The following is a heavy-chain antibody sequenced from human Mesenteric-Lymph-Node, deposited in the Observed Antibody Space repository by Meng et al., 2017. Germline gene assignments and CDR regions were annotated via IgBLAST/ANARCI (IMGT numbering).Heavy chain of an antibody. V-gene: IGHV4-4*02. CDR1: CGSIRSTNW. CDR3: VRNFDS. CDR2: ISHGVNS. J-gene: IGHJ4*02. Sequence: QVQLQESGPGRVTPSGTLSLTCAVSCGSIRSTNWWSWVRQPPGKGLDSIAEISHGVNSKYNPSLKSRVTISVDMSKNQVSLKLTSVTAADTAVYFCVRNFDSWGQGSLVTVSS.